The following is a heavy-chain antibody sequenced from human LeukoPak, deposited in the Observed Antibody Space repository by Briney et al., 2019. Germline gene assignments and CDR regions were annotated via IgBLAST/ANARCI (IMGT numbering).Heavy chain of an antibody. CDR1: GFTFNNYV. CDR3: TKGSSSSRPYYFDY. V-gene: IGHV3-23*01. D-gene: IGHD6-6*01. J-gene: IGHJ4*02. CDR2: ITGSGGNT. Sequence: PGGSLRLSCAASGFTFNNYVMSWVRQAPGRGLEWVSAITGSGGNTYHADSLKGRFTISRDNSRNTLYLQMNSLRAEDMAVYYCTKGSSSSRPYYFDYWGQGALVTVSS.